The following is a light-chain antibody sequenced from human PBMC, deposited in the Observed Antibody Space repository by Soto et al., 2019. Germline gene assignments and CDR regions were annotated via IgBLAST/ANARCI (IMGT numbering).Light chain of an antibody. V-gene: IGKV3-11*01. Sequence: EIVVTQSPATLSLSPGERATLSCRASQSVSSYLAWYQQKPGQAPRLLIYDAYNRSTGIPARFSGSGSGTDFTRTISSLEPEDFAVYYCQQRSNWQGATFGGGTKVEIK. CDR3: QQRSNWQGAT. J-gene: IGKJ4*01. CDR1: QSVSSY. CDR2: DAY.